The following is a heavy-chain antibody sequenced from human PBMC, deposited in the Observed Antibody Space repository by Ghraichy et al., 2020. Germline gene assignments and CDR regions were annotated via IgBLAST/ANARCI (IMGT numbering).Heavy chain of an antibody. V-gene: IGHV1-3*01. J-gene: IGHJ4*02. CDR2: INGADGRT. CDR1: GYTFTSYS. Sequence: ASVKVSCKASGYTFTSYSIHWVRQAPGQGLEWMGWINGADGRTSHSQRFQDRLTLTRDTSANTAYMELSSLRSEDTAIYYCARDDGVAGEDYWGQGTLVTVSS. CDR3: ARDDGVAGEDY. D-gene: IGHD6-19*01.